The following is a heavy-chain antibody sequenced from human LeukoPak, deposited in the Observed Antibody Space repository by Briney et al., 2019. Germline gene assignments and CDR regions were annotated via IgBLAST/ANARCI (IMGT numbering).Heavy chain of an antibody. Sequence: GGSLRLSCAASGFIFSTYWMSWVRQAPGKGLEWVSYISGSSSTIYYADSVKGRFTISRDNAKNSLYLQMNSLRAEDTAVYYCASDSSSGYFYNSWGQGTLVTVSS. CDR3: ASDSSSGYFYNS. CDR1: GFIFSTYW. V-gene: IGHV3-48*01. D-gene: IGHD3-22*01. J-gene: IGHJ4*02. CDR2: ISGSSSTI.